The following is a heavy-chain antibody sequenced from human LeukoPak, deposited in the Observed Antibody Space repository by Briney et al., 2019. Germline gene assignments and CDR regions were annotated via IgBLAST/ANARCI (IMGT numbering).Heavy chain of an antibody. V-gene: IGHV4-4*08. J-gene: IGHJ2*01. CDR3: ARRVYYDTSGYHPTAGYFDL. CDR1: GGSIFNYY. CDR2: VYANGIT. Sequence: PSETLSLTCTVSGGSIFNYYWHWIRQSPGKGLEWLGYVYANGITAYNPSLRSRGSMSIDTSRSQFSLRLTSVTAADTATYYCARRVYYDTSGYHPTAGYFDLWGRGTLVSVSS. D-gene: IGHD3-22*01.